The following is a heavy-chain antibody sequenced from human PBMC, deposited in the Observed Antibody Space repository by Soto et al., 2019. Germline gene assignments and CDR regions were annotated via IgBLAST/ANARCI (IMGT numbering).Heavy chain of an antibody. D-gene: IGHD2-21*02. CDR2: VYPGDSDT. V-gene: IGHV5-51*01. Sequence: GESLKISCKASGYRFTSYWIGWVRQMPGKGLEWMGIVYPGDSDTRYSPSFQGQVTISADESINTASLQLSNLKASDTAIYHCERHKGHTAYGSSDTWAQGTLVTVSS. CDR3: ERHKGHTAYGSSDT. CDR1: GYRFTSYW. J-gene: IGHJ5*02.